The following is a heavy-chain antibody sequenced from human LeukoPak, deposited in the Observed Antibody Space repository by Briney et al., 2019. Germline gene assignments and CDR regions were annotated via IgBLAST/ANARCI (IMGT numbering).Heavy chain of an antibody. D-gene: IGHD3-9*01. V-gene: IGHV4-61*02. CDR3: ARSPHYDILTGYRGSHDYYYYYMDV. Sequence: PSETLSLTCTVSGGSISSGSYYWSWIRQPAGKGLEWIGRIYTSGSTNYNPSLKSRVTISVDTSKNQFSLKLSSVTAADTAVYYCARSPHYDILTGYRGSHDYYYYYMDVWGKGTTVTISS. J-gene: IGHJ6*03. CDR2: IYTSGST. CDR1: GGSISSGSYY.